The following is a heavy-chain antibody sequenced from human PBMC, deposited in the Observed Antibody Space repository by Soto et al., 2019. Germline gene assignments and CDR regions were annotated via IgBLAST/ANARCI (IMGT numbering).Heavy chain of an antibody. J-gene: IGHJ3*02. CDR2: LYSDDTT. Sequence: EVQLVESGGGLVQPGGSLRLSCAVSGFTVSTNYMTWVRQAPGKGLEWVSVLYSDDTTYYTDSVKGRFIISRDNSKNTLYLQMTTLTAEDTAVYYCARVYDDGDYHDAFDIWGQGTPVAVSS. CDR1: GFTVSTNY. D-gene: IGHD4-17*01. V-gene: IGHV3-66*01. CDR3: ARVYDDGDYHDAFDI.